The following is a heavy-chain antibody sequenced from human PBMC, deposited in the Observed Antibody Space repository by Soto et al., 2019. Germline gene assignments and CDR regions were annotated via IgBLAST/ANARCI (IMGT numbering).Heavy chain of an antibody. CDR3: ARRALGDNYDSSGYRALDY. CDR1: GGTFSSYA. V-gene: IGHV1-69*13. CDR2: IIPIFGTA. D-gene: IGHD3-22*01. J-gene: IGHJ4*02. Sequence: SVKVSCKASGGTFSSYAISWVRQAPGQGLEWMGGIIPIFGTANYAQKFQGRVTITADESTSTAYMELSSLRSEDTAVYYCARRALGDNYDSSGYRALDYWGRGTLVTVSS.